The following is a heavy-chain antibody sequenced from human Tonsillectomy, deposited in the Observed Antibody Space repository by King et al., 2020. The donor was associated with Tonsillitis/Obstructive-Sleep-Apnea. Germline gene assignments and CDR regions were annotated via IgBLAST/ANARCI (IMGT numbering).Heavy chain of an antibody. CDR3: AGGGGGSGKGADY. D-gene: IGHD3-10*01. J-gene: IGHJ4*02. CDR2: ISPYNGDT. Sequence: VQLVESGAEVKKPGASVKISCETSGYTFVTYGITWVRQAPGQGLEWMGWISPYNGDTNYAQNLQDRVTMTTERSTNTASMELRSLRSDDTAVYYCAGGGGGSGKGADYWGQGTLVTVSS. CDR1: GYTFVTYG. V-gene: IGHV1-18*01.